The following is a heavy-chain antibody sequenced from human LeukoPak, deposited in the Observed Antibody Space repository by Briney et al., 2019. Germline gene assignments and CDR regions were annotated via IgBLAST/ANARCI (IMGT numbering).Heavy chain of an antibody. CDR1: GYTFTSYG. CDR2: ISAYNGNT. V-gene: IGHV1-18*01. J-gene: IGHJ4*02. D-gene: IGHD2-15*01. Sequence: ASVKVSCKASGYTFTSYGISWVRQAPGQGLEWMGGISAYNGNTNYAQKLQGRVTMTTDTSTSTAYMELRSLRSDDTAVYYCARDKDCSGGSCYSRYFDYWGQGTLVTVSS. CDR3: ARDKDCSGGSCYSRYFDY.